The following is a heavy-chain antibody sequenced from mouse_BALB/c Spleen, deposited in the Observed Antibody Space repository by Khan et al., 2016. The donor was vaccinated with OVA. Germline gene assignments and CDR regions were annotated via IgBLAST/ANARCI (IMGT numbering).Heavy chain of an antibody. CDR3: ASASYNSGSSPWFFDY. CDR1: GFTFSSYA. J-gene: IGHJ2*01. Sequence: EVELVESGGGLVKPGGSLKLSCAASGFTFSSYAMSWVRQSPEKRLEWVAEISSGGSYTYYPDTVTGRFTISRDNAKNTLYLEMSSLRSEDTAMYYCASASYNSGSSPWFFDYWGQGTTLTVSS. D-gene: IGHD1-1*01. V-gene: IGHV5-9-4*01. CDR2: ISSGGSYT.